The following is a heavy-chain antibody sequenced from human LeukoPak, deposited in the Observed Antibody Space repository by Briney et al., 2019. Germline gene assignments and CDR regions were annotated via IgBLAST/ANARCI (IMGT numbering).Heavy chain of an antibody. Sequence: PGGSLRLSCAASGFTFSSYAMSWVRQAPGKGLEWVSPITDSGGNTYYADSVKGRFTISRDNSKNTLFLQVNSLRAEDTAVYYCAKIHYGNYYDYFYGMDVWGQGTTVTVSS. J-gene: IGHJ6*02. CDR3: AKIHYGNYYDYFYGMDV. V-gene: IGHV3-23*01. CDR2: ITDSGGNT. CDR1: GFTFSSYA. D-gene: IGHD1-7*01.